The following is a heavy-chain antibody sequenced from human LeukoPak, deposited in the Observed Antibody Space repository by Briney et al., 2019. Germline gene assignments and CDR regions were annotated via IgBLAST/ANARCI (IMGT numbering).Heavy chain of an antibody. V-gene: IGHV4-30-2*01. D-gene: IGHD6-13*01. CDR1: GGSISSGGYY. Sequence: RPSETLSLTCTVSGGSISSGGYYWSWIRQPPGKGPEWIGYIYHSGSTYYNPSLKSRVTISVDRSKNQFSLKLSSVTAADTAVYYCARVGSSSWHRRYFDYWGQGTLVTVSS. CDR3: ARVGSSSWHRRYFDY. CDR2: IYHSGST. J-gene: IGHJ4*02.